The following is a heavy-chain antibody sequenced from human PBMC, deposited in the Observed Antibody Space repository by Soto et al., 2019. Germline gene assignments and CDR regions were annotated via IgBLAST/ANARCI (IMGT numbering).Heavy chain of an antibody. D-gene: IGHD3-22*01. J-gene: IGHJ3*02. CDR3: ARDRYYYDGSSYSTDAFDI. Sequence: PSETLSLTCTVSGGSISSYYWSWTRQPPGKGLEWIGYIFYSGSTNYNPSLKSRVTISIDTSKDQFSLKLSSVTAADTAVYFCARDRYYYDGSSYSTDAFDIWGQGTMVTV. CDR1: GGSISSYY. CDR2: IFYSGST. V-gene: IGHV4-59*01.